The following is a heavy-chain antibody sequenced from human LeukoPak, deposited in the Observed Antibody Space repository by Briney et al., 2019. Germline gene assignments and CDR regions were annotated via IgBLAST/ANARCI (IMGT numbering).Heavy chain of an antibody. J-gene: IGHJ2*01. V-gene: IGHV3-21*01. Sequence: GGSLRLSCVASGFTFSSYSMNWVRQAPGKGLEWVSSISSSSSYISYADSVKGRFTISRDNAKNTLYLQMNSLRAEDTAVYYCARDREGYSSGWYMIGYFDLWGRGTLVTVSS. CDR2: ISSSSSYI. CDR1: GFTFSSYS. CDR3: ARDREGYSSGWYMIGYFDL. D-gene: IGHD6-19*01.